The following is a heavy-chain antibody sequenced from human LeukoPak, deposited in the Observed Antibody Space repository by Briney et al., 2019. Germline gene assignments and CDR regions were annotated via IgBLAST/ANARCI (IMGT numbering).Heavy chain of an antibody. D-gene: IGHD2-15*01. CDR2: IRYDGSNK. CDR3: AKDSADIVVVVSARYYYYYYMDV. Sequence: GGSLRLSCAASGFTFSNYGMHWVRQAPGKGLEWVAFIRYDGSNKYYADSVKGRFTISRDNSKSTLYLQMNSLRAEDTAVYYCAKDSADIVVVVSARYYYYYYMDVWGKGTTVTISS. J-gene: IGHJ6*03. V-gene: IGHV3-30*02. CDR1: GFTFSNYG.